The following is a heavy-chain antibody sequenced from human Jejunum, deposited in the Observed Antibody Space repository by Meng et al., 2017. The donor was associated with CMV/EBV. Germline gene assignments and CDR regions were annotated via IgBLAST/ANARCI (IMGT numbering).Heavy chain of an antibody. CDR3: ARADQGKQLILYY. CDR1: GGAFSCYF. CDR2: INHSETA. J-gene: IGHJ4*02. Sequence: CAFNGGAFSCYFWPWLRQPPAKGLEWIGEINHSETADYNPSLKGRVTISVDTSKNQFSLTLRSVTAADTAVYYCARADQGKQLILYYWGQGTLVTVSS. D-gene: IGHD6-13*01. V-gene: IGHV4-34*01.